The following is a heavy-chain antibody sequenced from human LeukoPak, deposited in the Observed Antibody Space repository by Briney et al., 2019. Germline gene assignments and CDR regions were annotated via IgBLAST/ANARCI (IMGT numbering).Heavy chain of an antibody. CDR3: ARALRPNYSSSWSEPGY. CDR1: GYTFTGYY. Sequence: ASVKVSCKASGYTFTGYYMHWVRQAPGQGLEWMGWINPNSGGTNYAQKFQGRVTMTRDTSISTAYMELSRLRSDDTAVYYRARALRPNYSSSWSEPGYWGQGTLVTVSS. J-gene: IGHJ4*02. CDR2: INPNSGGT. V-gene: IGHV1-2*02. D-gene: IGHD6-13*01.